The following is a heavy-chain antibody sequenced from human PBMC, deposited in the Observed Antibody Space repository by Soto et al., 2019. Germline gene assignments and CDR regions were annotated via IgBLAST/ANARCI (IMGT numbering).Heavy chain of an antibody. D-gene: IGHD5-18*01. Sequence: QVQLVESGGGVVQPGRSLRLSCAASGFTFSSYAMHWVRQAPGKGLEWVAVISHDGSNKYYADSVKGRFTISRDNSKDTLYLQMNSLRAEDTAVYYCATGYASSNYFDPWGQGTLVTVSS. V-gene: IGHV3-30*03. CDR2: ISHDGSNK. CDR1: GFTFSSYA. CDR3: ATGYASSNYFDP. J-gene: IGHJ5*02.